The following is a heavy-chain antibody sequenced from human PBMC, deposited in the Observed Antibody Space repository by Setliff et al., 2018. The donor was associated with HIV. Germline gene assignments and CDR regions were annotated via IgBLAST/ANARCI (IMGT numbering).Heavy chain of an antibody. V-gene: IGHV4-34*01. Sequence: PSETLSLTCAVYGRLFSGYYWRWFRQSPGKRLEWIGEINHSGDAYYSRSLKSRSTLLVDTSKNQFSLKLESMTAADTALYFCARGRVTVLRKDYFDYWGQGMVVTVSS. CDR3: ARGRVTVLRKDYFDY. CDR2: INHSGDA. CDR1: GRLFSGYY. J-gene: IGHJ4*02. D-gene: IGHD4-17*01.